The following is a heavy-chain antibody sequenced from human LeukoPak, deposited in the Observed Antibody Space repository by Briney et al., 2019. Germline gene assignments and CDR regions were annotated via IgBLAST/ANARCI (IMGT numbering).Heavy chain of an antibody. V-gene: IGHV1-18*01. CDR1: GYTFTSYG. J-gene: IGHJ4*02. Sequence: ASVKVSCKASGYTFTSYGISWVRQAPGQGLEWMGWISAYNGNTNYAQKLQGRVTMTTDTSTSTAYMELRSPRSDDTAVYYCATFSRYYYDSSGITHRDYWGQGTLVTVSS. CDR2: ISAYNGNT. CDR3: ATFSRYYYDSSGITHRDY. D-gene: IGHD3-22*01.